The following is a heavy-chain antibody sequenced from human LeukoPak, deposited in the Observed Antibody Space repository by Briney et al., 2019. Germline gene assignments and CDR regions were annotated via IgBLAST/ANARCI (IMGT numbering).Heavy chain of an antibody. CDR1: GGSISSSNW. Sequence: ASGTLSLTCAVSGGSISSSNWWSWVRQPPGKGLEWIGEIYHSGSTNYNPSLKSRVTISVDKSKNQFSLKLSSVTAADTAVYYCVRVSGFCTNGVCPSFDPWGQGTLVTVSS. CDR3: VRVSGFCTNGVCPSFDP. J-gene: IGHJ5*02. D-gene: IGHD2-8*01. CDR2: IYHSGST. V-gene: IGHV4-4*02.